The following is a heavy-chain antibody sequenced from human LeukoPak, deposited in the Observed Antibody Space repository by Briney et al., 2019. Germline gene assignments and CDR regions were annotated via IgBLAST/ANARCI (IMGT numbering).Heavy chain of an antibody. CDR2: IHYSGST. Sequence: SETLSLTCTVSGGSISSYYWSWIRQPPGKGLEWIGYIHYSGSTNYNPSLKSRVTISVDTSKNQFSLKLSSVTAADTAVYYCARRRLFLDYWGQGTLVTVSS. CDR1: GGSISSYY. V-gene: IGHV4-59*08. CDR3: ARRRLFLDY. D-gene: IGHD2/OR15-2a*01. J-gene: IGHJ4*02.